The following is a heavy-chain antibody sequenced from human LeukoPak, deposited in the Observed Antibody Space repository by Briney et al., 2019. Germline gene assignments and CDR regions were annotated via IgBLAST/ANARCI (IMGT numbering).Heavy chain of an antibody. CDR2: IKQDESEK. J-gene: IGHJ4*02. CDR1: GFTFSSYW. D-gene: IGHD2-8*01. V-gene: IGHV3-7*03. CDR3: AKDRSCTNNICHGDFDY. Sequence: PGGSLRLSCAASGFTFSSYWMSWVRQAPGKGLEWVANIKQDESEKYYVDSVKGRFTISRDNAKNTLYLQMNSLRAEDTAVYYCAKDRSCTNNICHGDFDYWGQGTLVTVSS.